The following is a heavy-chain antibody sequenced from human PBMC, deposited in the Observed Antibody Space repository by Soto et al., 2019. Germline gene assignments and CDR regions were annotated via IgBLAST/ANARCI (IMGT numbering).Heavy chain of an antibody. CDR3: AKDQIAVVAALTDAFDI. CDR1: GFTFSSYA. CDR2: ISGSGGST. V-gene: IGHV3-23*01. Sequence: GGSLRLSCAASGFTFSSYAMSWVRQAPGKGLEWVSAISGSGGSTYYADSVKGRFTISRDNSKNTLYLQMNSLRAEDTAVYYCAKDQIAVVAALTDAFDIWGQGTMVTVSS. D-gene: IGHD2-15*01. J-gene: IGHJ3*02.